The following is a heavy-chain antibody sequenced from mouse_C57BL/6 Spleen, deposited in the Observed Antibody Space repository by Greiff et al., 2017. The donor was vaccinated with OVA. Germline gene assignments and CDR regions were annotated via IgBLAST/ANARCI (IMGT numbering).Heavy chain of an antibody. V-gene: IGHV1-61*01. CDR1: GYTFTSYW. J-gene: IGHJ3*01. CDR3: AGYSNDAAY. D-gene: IGHD2-12*01. CDR2: IYPADSET. Sequence: QVQLQQPGAELVRPGSSVKLSCKASGYTFTSYWMDWVKQRPGQGLEWIGNIYPADSETHYNQKFKDKATLTVDKSSSTAYMQLSSLTSEDSAVYCYAGYSNDAAYWGKTPLVT.